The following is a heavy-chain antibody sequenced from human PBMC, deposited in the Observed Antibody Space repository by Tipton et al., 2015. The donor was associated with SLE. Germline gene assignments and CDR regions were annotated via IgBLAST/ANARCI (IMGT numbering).Heavy chain of an antibody. CDR1: GGSISSGGYY. Sequence: TLSLTCTVSGGSISSGGYYWSWIRQHPEKGLEWIGYIYYSGSTYYNPSLKSRLSISVDTSKNQFSLKLSSVTAADTAVYYCASSHVYYFDYWGQGTLVTVSS. CDR2: IYYSGST. CDR3: ASSHVYYFDY. V-gene: IGHV4-31*03. J-gene: IGHJ4*02.